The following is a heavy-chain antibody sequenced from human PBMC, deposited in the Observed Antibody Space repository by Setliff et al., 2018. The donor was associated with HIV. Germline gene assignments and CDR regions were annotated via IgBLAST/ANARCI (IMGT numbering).Heavy chain of an antibody. V-gene: IGHV1-3*01. CDR2: INAGNGDT. CDR3: VRAFDQDFHN. J-gene: IGHJ1*01. Sequence: ASVKVSCKTSGFTFSNYAIHWVRQAPGQGLEWMGWINAGNGDTRYSPKFQGRVTFTRDSSASTVYMEMSSLKSDDSAIYYCVRAFDQDFHNWGQGTVVTVSS. CDR1: GFTFSNYA. D-gene: IGHD3-9*01.